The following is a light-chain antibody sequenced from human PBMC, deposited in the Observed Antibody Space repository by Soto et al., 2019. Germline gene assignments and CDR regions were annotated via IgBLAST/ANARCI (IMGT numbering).Light chain of an antibody. Sequence: QSVVTQPPSASGAPGQSVTIPCSGSSSNIGRNTVNWYQQLPGTAPKLLIYNNNERPSGVPDRFSGSRSGTSASLAIRRLPDEDEADYYSAAWDGSRDGLVFGGGTKLTVL. V-gene: IGLV1-44*01. CDR3: AAWDGSRDGLV. CDR2: NNN. J-gene: IGLJ2*01. CDR1: SSNIGRNT.